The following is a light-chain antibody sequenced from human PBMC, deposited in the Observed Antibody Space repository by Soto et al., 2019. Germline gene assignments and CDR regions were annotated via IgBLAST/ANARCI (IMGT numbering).Light chain of an antibody. CDR1: QGIRNF. CDR2: AAS. Sequence: DIQMTQSPTSLSASVGDRVTITCRASQGIRNFVAWYQQKPGKAPKLLIYAASTLQSGVPSRFSGSGSRTDFTLTINSLQPEDVASYSCQNYSSVPVFGPGTKVEIK. J-gene: IGKJ3*01. V-gene: IGKV1-27*01. CDR3: QNYSSVPV.